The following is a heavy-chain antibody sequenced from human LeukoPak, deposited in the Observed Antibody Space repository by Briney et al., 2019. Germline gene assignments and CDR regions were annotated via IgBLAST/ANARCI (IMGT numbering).Heavy chain of an antibody. J-gene: IGHJ4*02. CDR1: GGSISGYY. V-gene: IGHV4-59*01. D-gene: IGHD3-22*01. CDR3: ATSYYYDSGPPYYFDY. Sequence: SETLSLTCTVSGGSISGYYWSWIRQPAGKGLEWIGYIYYSGSTNYNPSLKSRVTISVDTSKNQFSLKLSSVTAADTAVYYCATSYYYDSGPPYYFDYWGQGTLVTVSS. CDR2: IYYSGST.